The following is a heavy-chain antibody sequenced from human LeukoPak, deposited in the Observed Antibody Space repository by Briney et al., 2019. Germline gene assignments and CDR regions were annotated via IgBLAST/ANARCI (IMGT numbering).Heavy chain of an antibody. J-gene: IGHJ6*02. CDR2: LRPDGSST. CDR3: ARGPPYYYAVDV. Sequence: GGSLRLYCAASGFTFSTFWMHWVRQAPGKGLVWVSRLRPDGSSTTYADSVKGRFTISRDNAKNTLYLQMDSLRAEDAAVYYCARGPPYYYAVDVWGQGTTVTVSS. CDR1: GFTFSTFW. V-gene: IGHV3-74*01.